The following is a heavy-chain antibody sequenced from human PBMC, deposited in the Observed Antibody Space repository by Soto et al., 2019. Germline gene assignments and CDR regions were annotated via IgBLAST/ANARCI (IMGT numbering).Heavy chain of an antibody. J-gene: IGHJ6*02. Sequence: EVQLVQSGAEVKKPGESLRISCKGSGYSFTSYWISWVRQMPGKGLEWMGRIDPSDSYTNYRPSFQGHVTISADKSIRTAYLQWSSLKASDTAMYYCARLAMAARRGYYGMDVWGQGTTVTVSS. CDR3: ARLAMAARRGYYGMDV. CDR1: GYSFTSYW. CDR2: IDPSDSYT. D-gene: IGHD2-15*01. V-gene: IGHV5-10-1*01.